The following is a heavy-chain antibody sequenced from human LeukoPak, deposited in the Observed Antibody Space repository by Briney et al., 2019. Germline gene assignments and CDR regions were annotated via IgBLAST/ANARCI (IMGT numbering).Heavy chain of an antibody. CDR2: ISDSGDRT. Sequence: GGSLRLSCAASGFAFSSQDMGWVRQAPGKGLEWVSAISDSGDRTYYVDSVKGRFTVSRDNSKNTLYLQMNSLRADDTAVYYCAKDARRSSGWYFFDHWGQGTLVTVSS. CDR1: GFAFSSQD. D-gene: IGHD6-19*01. J-gene: IGHJ4*02. V-gene: IGHV3-23*01. CDR3: AKDARRSSGWYFFDH.